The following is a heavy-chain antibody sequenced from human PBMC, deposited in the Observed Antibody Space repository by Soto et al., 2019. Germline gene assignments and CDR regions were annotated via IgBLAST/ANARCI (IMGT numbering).Heavy chain of an antibody. J-gene: IGHJ4*02. CDR3: ARTTGDY. CDR2: INSDGSRT. D-gene: IGHD1-1*01. CDR1: GFTFSDHW. V-gene: IGHV3-74*01. Sequence: AGTMRLSYAASGFTFSDHWMHWVRQAPATGLVWLSRINSDGSRTSYADSVKGRFTISRENAKTTLYLQMNSLRAQDTAVYYCARTTGDYWGQGTLVTVSS.